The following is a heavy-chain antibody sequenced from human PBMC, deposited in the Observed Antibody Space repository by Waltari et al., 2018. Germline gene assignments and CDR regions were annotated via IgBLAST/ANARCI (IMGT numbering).Heavy chain of an antibody. V-gene: IGHV1-2*06. Sequence: QVQLVQSGAEVKKPGASVKVSCKASGYTFTGYYMHWVRQAPGQGLEWMGRINPNSGGTNYAQKFQGRVTMTRDTSISTAYMELSRLRSDDTAVYYCARETGGYGGNPRLFDYWGQGTLVTVSS. D-gene: IGHD2-15*01. CDR2: INPNSGGT. CDR1: GYTFTGYY. CDR3: ARETGGYGGNPRLFDY. J-gene: IGHJ4*02.